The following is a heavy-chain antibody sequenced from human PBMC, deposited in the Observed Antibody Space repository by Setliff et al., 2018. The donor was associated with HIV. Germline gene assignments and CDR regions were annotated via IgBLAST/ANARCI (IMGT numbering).Heavy chain of an antibody. CDR2: ISSSSITT. J-gene: IGHJ3*02. V-gene: IGHV3-48*01. CDR1: GFTFHTYT. Sequence: LSCAASGFTFHTYTINWVRQAPGKGLEWVSYISSSSITTYYADSAKGRFIVSRDNAKSTLFLQMNSLRAEDTAMYYCARTVDYKGLDTWGQGTMVTVS. D-gene: IGHD4-4*01. CDR3: ARTVDYKGLDT.